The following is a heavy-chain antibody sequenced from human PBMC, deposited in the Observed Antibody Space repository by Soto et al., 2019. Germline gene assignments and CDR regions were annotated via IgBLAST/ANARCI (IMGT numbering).Heavy chain of an antibody. CDR1: GFIFSDYY. CDR3: ARDRGYCTSTSCYEYFDY. Sequence: QVQLVESGGGLVSPGGSLRLSCAASGFIFSDYYMSWIRQAPGKGLEWISYISSSGSTRYYAGSVKGRFTISRDNAKNSLFLEMNGRSAEDTAIYSCARDRGYCTSTSCYEYFDYWGQGTLVTVSS. J-gene: IGHJ4*02. V-gene: IGHV3-11*01. CDR2: ISSSGSTR. D-gene: IGHD2-2*01.